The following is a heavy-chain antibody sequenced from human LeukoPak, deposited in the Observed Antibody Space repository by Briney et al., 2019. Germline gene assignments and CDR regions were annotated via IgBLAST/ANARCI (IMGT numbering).Heavy chain of an antibody. Sequence: GGSLRLFCAASGFTFSSYAMSWVRQAPGKGLEWVSAISGSGGSTYYADSVKGRFTISRDNSKNTLYLQMNSLRAEDTAVYYCAKTLADYDFWSGYYTDYWGQGTLVTVSS. J-gene: IGHJ4*02. CDR1: GFTFSSYA. CDR3: AKTLADYDFWSGYYTDY. V-gene: IGHV3-23*01. CDR2: ISGSGGST. D-gene: IGHD3-3*01.